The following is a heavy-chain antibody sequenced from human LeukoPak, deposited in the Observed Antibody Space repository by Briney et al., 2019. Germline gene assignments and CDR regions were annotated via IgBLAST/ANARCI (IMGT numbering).Heavy chain of an antibody. CDR2: IYSDGSAT. Sequence: GGSLILSCAASGFTFSSYWMHWVRQAPGKGLVWVSRIYSDGSATSYADSVKGRFTISRDNAKNTLYLQMNSLRAEDTAVYYCARGELSWNYWGQGTLVTVSS. J-gene: IGHJ4*02. CDR1: GFTFSSYW. CDR3: ARGELSWNY. V-gene: IGHV3-74*01. D-gene: IGHD3-16*02.